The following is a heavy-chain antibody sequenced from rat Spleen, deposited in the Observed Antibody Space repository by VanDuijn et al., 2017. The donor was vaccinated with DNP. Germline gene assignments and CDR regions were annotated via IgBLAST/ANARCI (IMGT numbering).Heavy chain of an antibody. CDR2: INIDGGTT. CDR3: VKSLNYGDY. J-gene: IGHJ2*01. Sequence: EVQLVETGGGLVQPGRSLKLSCVASGFIFSSHWMYWIRQAPGKGLEWVASINIDGGTTYHSDSVKGRFTISRDNAKNTAYLQMNSLRSEDTATYYCVKSLNYGDYWGQGVMVTVSS. CDR1: GFIFSSHW. V-gene: IGHV5-58*01. D-gene: IGHD1-11*01.